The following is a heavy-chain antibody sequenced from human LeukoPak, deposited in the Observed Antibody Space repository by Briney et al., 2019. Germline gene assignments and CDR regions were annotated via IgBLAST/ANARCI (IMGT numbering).Heavy chain of an antibody. CDR3: ARGLYYDSSGYEPLDY. D-gene: IGHD3-22*01. CDR1: GFTFSSYS. Sequence: GGSLRLSCAASGFTFSSYSMNWVRQAPGKGLEWVSSISSSSSYIYYADSVKGRFTISRDNAKNSLYLQMNSLRAEGTAVYYCARGLYYDSSGYEPLDYWGQGTLATVSS. CDR2: ISSSSSYI. J-gene: IGHJ4*02. V-gene: IGHV3-21*01.